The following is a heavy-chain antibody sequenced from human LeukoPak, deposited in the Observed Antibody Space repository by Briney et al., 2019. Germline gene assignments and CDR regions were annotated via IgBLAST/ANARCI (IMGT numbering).Heavy chain of an antibody. CDR2: INWSGGST. V-gene: IGHV3-20*04. Sequence: GGSLRLFCAASGFTFDDYGMSWVRQAPGKGLEWVSGINWSGGSTAYADSVKGRFTISRDNAKNSLYLQMNSLRAEDTALYYCARRGYDILTGNYDYYYYMDVWGKGTTVTVSS. CDR1: GFTFDDYG. J-gene: IGHJ6*03. CDR3: ARRGYDILTGNYDYYYYMDV. D-gene: IGHD3-9*01.